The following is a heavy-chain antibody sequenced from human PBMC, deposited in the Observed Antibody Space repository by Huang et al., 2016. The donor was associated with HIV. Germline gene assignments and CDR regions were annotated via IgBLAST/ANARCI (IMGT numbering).Heavy chain of an antibody. CDR2: INHSGST. Sequence: QVQLQQWGAGLLKPSETLSLTCAVYGGSFSGYYWSWIRQHPGKGLEWIGEINHSGSTHYNPSLKSRLIISVDTSKNQFSLKLSSVTAANTAVYYCASLWMLGAYAFDIWGQGTMVTVSS. V-gene: IGHV4-34*01. CDR3: ASLWMLGAYAFDI. CDR1: GGSFSGYY. J-gene: IGHJ3*02. D-gene: IGHD3-16*01.